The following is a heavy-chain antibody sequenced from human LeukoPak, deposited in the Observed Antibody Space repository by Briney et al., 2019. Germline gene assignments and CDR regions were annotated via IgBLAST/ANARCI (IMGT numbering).Heavy chain of an antibody. V-gene: IGHV5-51*01. CDR2: IYPYDSDT. D-gene: IGHD3-22*01. CDR1: GYSFTTYW. CDR3: ARRLSSGSFDY. Sequence: GESLKISCQGSGYSFTTYWIVWVRQMPGTGLEWMGIIYPYDSDTRYSPSFAGQVTISADKSTSTAFLQWSSLKASDTAMYFCARRLSSGSFDYWGQGTLVTVSP. J-gene: IGHJ4*02.